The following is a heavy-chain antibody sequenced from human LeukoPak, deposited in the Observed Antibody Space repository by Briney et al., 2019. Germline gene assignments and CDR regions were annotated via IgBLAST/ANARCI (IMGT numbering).Heavy chain of an antibody. D-gene: IGHD2-2*01. CDR1: GFTFSTYA. CDR2: ISGSATST. J-gene: IGHJ3*02. CDR3: AKDRDGYCSGTTCFYDAFDM. Sequence: GGSLRLSCTASGFTFSTYAMSWVRQAPGKGLEWVSVISGSATSTYYAESVKGRVTITRDNSKNTLYLQMNSLRAEDTAVYYCAKDRDGYCSGTTCFYDAFDMWGEGTMVTVS. V-gene: IGHV3-23*01.